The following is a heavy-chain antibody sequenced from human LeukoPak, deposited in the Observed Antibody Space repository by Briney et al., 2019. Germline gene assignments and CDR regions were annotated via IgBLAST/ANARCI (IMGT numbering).Heavy chain of an antibody. V-gene: IGHV1-18*01. D-gene: IGHD3-22*01. CDR2: ISAYNGNT. CDR1: GYTFTSYG. J-gene: IGHJ3*02. CDR3: AMYHYDSSGPSVGAFDI. Sequence: ASVKVSCKASGYTFTSYGINWVRQAPGQGLEWMGWISAYNGNTNYAQKIQGRVTMTTDTSTSTAYMELSSLRSEDTAMYYCAMYHYDSSGPSVGAFDIWGQGTMVTVSS.